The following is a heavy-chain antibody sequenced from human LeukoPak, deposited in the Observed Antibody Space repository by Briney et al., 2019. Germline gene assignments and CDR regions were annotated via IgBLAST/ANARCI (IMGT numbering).Heavy chain of an antibody. J-gene: IGHJ5*02. Sequence: ASVKVSCKASGYTFTTYGISWVRQAPGQGLEWMGWISGYDGNTKYAQKLQGRVTMTTDTSTSTAYMELRSLRSDDTAVYYCARDCSTSCYWFDPLGPGNPGHRRL. D-gene: IGHD2-2*01. CDR3: ARDCSTSCYWFDP. CDR2: ISGYDGNT. CDR1: GYTFTTYG. V-gene: IGHV1-18*01.